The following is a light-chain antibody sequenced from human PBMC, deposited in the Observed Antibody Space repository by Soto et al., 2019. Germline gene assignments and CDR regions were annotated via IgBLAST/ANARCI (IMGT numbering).Light chain of an antibody. V-gene: IGLV1-40*01. Sequence: QSVLTQPPSVSGAPGQRVTISCTGSTSNIGAGYDVQWYQQLPGTAPKLLIYDNNNRPSGVPDRFSGSKSGTSASLAITGLLAEDEADYYCQSYDSSLTGYVFGTGTKVTVL. CDR1: TSNIGAGYD. J-gene: IGLJ1*01. CDR3: QSYDSSLTGYV. CDR2: DNN.